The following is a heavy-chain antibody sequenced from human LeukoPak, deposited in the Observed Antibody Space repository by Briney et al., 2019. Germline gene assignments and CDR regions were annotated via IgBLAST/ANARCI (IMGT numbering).Heavy chain of an antibody. CDR2: INHSGST. CDR1: GGSFSGYY. D-gene: IGHD4-17*01. CDR3: ARDQPTVTLDY. Sequence: SETLSLTCAVYGGSFSGYYWSWISQPPGKGLEWIGEINHSGSTNYNPSLKSRVTISVDTSKNQFSLKLSSVTAADTAVYYCARDQPTVTLDYWGQGTLVTVSS. J-gene: IGHJ4*02. V-gene: IGHV4-34*01.